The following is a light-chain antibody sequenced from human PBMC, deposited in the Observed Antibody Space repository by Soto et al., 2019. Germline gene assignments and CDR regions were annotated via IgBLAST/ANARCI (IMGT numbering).Light chain of an antibody. CDR2: DVS. Sequence: QSALTQPASVSGSPGQSITISCTGTSSDVGGYNYVSWYQQNPGKAPKLMIYDVSNRPSGVSPRFSGSKSGNTASLTISGLQAEDEADYYCSSYTSSTTQVFGGGTKLTVL. J-gene: IGLJ2*01. CDR1: SSDVGGYNY. CDR3: SSYTSSTTQV. V-gene: IGLV2-14*01.